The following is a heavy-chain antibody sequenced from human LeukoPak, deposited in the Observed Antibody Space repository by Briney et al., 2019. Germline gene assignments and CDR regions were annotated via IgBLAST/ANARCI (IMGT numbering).Heavy chain of an antibody. CDR1: GGTFGSYA. CDR3: ASLAAAGFDAFDI. D-gene: IGHD6-13*01. J-gene: IGHJ3*02. Sequence: SVKVSCKASGGTFGSYAISWVRQAPGQGLEWMGRIIPILGIANYAQKSQGRVTITADKSTSTAYMELSSLRSEDTAVYYCASLAAAGFDAFDIWGQGTMVTVSS. CDR2: IIPILGIA. V-gene: IGHV1-69*04.